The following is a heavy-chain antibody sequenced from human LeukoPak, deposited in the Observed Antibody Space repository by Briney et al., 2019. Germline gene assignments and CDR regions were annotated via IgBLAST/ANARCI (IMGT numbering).Heavy chain of an antibody. CDR1: GFTFSSYS. Sequence: GGSLRLSCAASGFTFSSYSMNWVRQAPGKGLEWVAFIRYDGSNKYYADSVKGRFTVSRDNSKNTLYLQMKSLRAEDTAVYYCAKGGGYEAQYYYYYLDVWGKGTTVTISS. J-gene: IGHJ6*03. D-gene: IGHD5-12*01. CDR2: IRYDGSNK. V-gene: IGHV3-30*02. CDR3: AKGGGYEAQYYYYYLDV.